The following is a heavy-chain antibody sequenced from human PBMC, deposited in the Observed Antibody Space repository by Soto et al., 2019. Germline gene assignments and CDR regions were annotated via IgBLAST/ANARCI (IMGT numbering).Heavy chain of an antibody. D-gene: IGHD6-13*01. J-gene: IGHJ6*02. V-gene: IGHV5-10-1*01. CDR2: IDPSDSYT. Sequence: GESLKISCKGSGYSFTSYWISWVRQMPGKGLEWMGRIDPSDSYTNYSPSFQGHVTISADKSISTAYLQWSSLKASDTAMYYCARRWAAALDYYGMDVWGQGTTVTVSS. CDR1: GYSFTSYW. CDR3: ARRWAAALDYYGMDV.